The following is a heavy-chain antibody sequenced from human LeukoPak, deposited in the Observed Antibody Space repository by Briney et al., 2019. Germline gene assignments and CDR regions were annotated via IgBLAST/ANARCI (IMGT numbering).Heavy chain of an antibody. CDR1: GFTFTSSA. J-gene: IGHJ4*02. D-gene: IGHD5-18*01. CDR2: IVVGSGNT. Sequence: SVKVSCKASGFTFTSSAVQWVRQARGRRREWIGWIVVGSGNTNYAQMFQGRVTITRDMSTSTAYMELSSLRSEDTAVYYCAAPSRIQLDYWGQGTLVTVSS. CDR3: AAPSRIQLDY. V-gene: IGHV1-58*01.